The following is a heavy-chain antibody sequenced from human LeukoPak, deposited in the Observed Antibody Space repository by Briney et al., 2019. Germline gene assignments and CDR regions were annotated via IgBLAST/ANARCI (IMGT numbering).Heavy chain of an antibody. D-gene: IGHD2-15*01. CDR2: INRGGST. V-gene: IGHV4-34*01. Sequence: SETLSLTCAVYGGSFSGYFWSWIRQPPGKGLEWIGEINRGGSTDYNPSLKSRVTISVDTSKNQFSLKLSSVTAADTAVYFCARAPRGVVVKSDAFDIWGQGTMVTVSS. J-gene: IGHJ3*02. CDR1: GGSFSGYF. CDR3: ARAPRGVVVKSDAFDI.